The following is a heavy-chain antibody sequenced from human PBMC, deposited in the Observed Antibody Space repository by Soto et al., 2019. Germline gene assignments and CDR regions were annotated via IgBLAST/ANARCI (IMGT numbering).Heavy chain of an antibody. CDR3: ARVVGDWVDRETYYFDY. CDR2: IYSGGST. CDR1: GFTVSSNY. V-gene: IGHV3-66*01. J-gene: IGHJ4*02. D-gene: IGHD3-10*01. Sequence: GGSLRLSCAASGFTVSSNYMSWVRQAPGKGLEWVSVIYSGGSTYYADSVKGRFTISRENSKNTLYLQMNSLRAEDTAVYYCARVVGDWVDRETYYFDYWGQGTLVTVSS.